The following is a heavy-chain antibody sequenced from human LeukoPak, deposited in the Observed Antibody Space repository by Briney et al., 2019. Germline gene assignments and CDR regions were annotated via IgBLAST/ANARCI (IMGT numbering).Heavy chain of an antibody. CDR2: IYTTGST. V-gene: IGHV4-4*07. CDR1: GGSTSSYY. J-gene: IGHJ4*02. CDR3: ARAPTTVTIEYFDY. Sequence: SETLSLTRTVSGGSTSSYYWSWIRHPAGKGLEWIGRIYTTGSTNYNPSLTSLVTMSVDKSKNQFSLKLNSVTAADTAVYYCARAPTTVTIEYFDYWDQGTLVTVSS. D-gene: IGHD4-17*01.